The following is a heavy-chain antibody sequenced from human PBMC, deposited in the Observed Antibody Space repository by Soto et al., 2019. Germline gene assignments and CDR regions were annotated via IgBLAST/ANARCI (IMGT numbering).Heavy chain of an antibody. Sequence: EVQLVESGGGLVQPGGSLKLSCAASGFTFSGSAMHWVRQASGKGLEWVGRIRSKANSYATAYAASVKGRFTISRDDSKNTAYPQMNSLKTEDTAVYYCTRHVSDVWSAYYGDRYFDYWGQGTLVTVSS. CDR1: GFTFSGSA. D-gene: IGHD3-3*01. CDR2: IRSKANSYAT. V-gene: IGHV3-73*01. CDR3: TRHVSDVWSAYYGDRYFDY. J-gene: IGHJ4*02.